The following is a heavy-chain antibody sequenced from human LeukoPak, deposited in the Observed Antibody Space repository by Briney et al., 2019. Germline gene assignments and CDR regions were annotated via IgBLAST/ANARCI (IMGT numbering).Heavy chain of an antibody. CDR2: MNPNSGNT. D-gene: IGHD3-22*01. V-gene: IGHV1-8*03. Sequence: GASVKVSCKASGYTFTSYDINWVRQATGQGLEWMGWMNPNSGNTGYAQKFQGRVTITRNTSISTAYMELSSLRSEDTAVYYCARVDMDYDSSGYAFDAFDIWGQGTMVTVSS. CDR1: GYTFTSYD. CDR3: ARVDMDYDSSGYAFDAFDI. J-gene: IGHJ3*02.